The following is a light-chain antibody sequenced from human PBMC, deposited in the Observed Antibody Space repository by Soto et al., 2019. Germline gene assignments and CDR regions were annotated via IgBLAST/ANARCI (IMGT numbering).Light chain of an antibody. CDR2: GAS. Sequence: DIVLTQSPGPLSLSPGERATLSCRASQSVTNNYLAWYQQKPGQAPRLLIDGASSRATGVPDRFSGTGSGTDFTLTISRLEPEDVATYYCHSYNSIPRTFGQGTTVEIK. CDR3: HSYNSIPRT. J-gene: IGKJ1*01. V-gene: IGKV3-20*01. CDR1: QSVTNNY.